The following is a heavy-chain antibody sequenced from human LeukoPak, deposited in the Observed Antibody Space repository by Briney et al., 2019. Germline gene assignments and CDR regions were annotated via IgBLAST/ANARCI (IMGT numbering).Heavy chain of an antibody. CDR2: ISSSGSTT. V-gene: IGHV3-23*01. J-gene: IGHJ4*02. CDR3: ARETPAFDY. D-gene: IGHD4-23*01. Sequence: GASLRLSRVDSGFTFSSFAMSWVRPAPGGGVEWVSTISSSGSTTYYIDSVKGRFTISRDNSRNTLYLQLNSLRGEDTAVYYCARETPAFDYWGQGTLVTVS. CDR1: GFTFSSFA.